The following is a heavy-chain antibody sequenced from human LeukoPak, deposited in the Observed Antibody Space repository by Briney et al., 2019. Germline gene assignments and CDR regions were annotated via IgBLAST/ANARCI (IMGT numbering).Heavy chain of an antibody. J-gene: IGHJ4*02. CDR1: GFIFSDHY. CDR3: GRGHWGIDY. V-gene: IGHV3-11*04. Sequence: PGGSLRLSCGAPGFIFSDHYMSWFRQAPGRGLEWISYITKSGTDMEYADSVKGRFTISRDNAKNSLFLQMNSLRAEDTAVYFCGRGHWGIDYWGQGTLVTVSS. CDR2: ITKSGTDM. D-gene: IGHD7-27*01.